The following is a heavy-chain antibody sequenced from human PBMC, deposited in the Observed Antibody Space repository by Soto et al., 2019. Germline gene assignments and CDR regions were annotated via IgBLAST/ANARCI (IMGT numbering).Heavy chain of an antibody. CDR3: SRAVQYYDISGYAN. CDR2: ISAYNGNT. Sequence: QVKLVQSGTEVKKPGASMKVSCKASGYSFGTSGISWVRQAPGQGLEWMGWISAYNGNTNYEQKLQDRVTMATDTCTNTAYLELMSLRSEATCGLYSSRAVQYYDISGYANWGQGSLVTVS. J-gene: IGHJ4*02. V-gene: IGHV1-18*01. CDR1: GYSFGTSG. D-gene: IGHD3-22*01.